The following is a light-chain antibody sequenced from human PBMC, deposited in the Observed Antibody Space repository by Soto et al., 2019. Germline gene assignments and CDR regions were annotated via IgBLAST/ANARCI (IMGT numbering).Light chain of an antibody. Sequence: ESVLTQSPGTLSLSPGERATLSCRASQSLSGSYLAWYQQKPGQAPRLLIYGASSRATGIPDRFSGSGSGTDLTLTIIRLEPEDLAVYYCQQYGRSPSTFGQGTRLEIK. CDR1: QSLSGSY. CDR3: QQYGRSPST. J-gene: IGKJ5*01. V-gene: IGKV3-20*01. CDR2: GAS.